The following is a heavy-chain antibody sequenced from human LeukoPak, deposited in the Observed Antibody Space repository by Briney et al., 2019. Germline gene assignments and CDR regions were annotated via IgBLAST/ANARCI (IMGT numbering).Heavy chain of an antibody. V-gene: IGHV3-53*01. CDR1: GFTFSSTY. CDR3: ARVSPYYFDSDGYPTVSYPFDV. CDR2: FYSDTNT. D-gene: IGHD3-22*01. J-gene: IGHJ3*01. Sequence: GGSLRLSCTASGFTFSSTYVSWVRQPPGKGLEWASVFYSDTNTNLSDSVKGRFTMSRDTSKNTLYLQMNSLRAEDTAMYYCARVSPYYFDSDGYPTVSYPFDVWGQGTMVTVSS.